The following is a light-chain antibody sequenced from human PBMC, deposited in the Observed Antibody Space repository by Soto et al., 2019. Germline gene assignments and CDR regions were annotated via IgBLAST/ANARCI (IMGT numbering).Light chain of an antibody. Sequence: EIVLTQSPGTLSLSPGEGDTLSCRASQSVGSDYLAWYQQKPGQAPRLLIYGASSRATGIPDRFSGSGSGTDFTLTISRLEPEDFAVYYCQQYGNSPAIAFGGGTKVDIK. V-gene: IGKV3-20*01. CDR2: GAS. J-gene: IGKJ4*01. CDR3: QQYGNSPAIA. CDR1: QSVGSDY.